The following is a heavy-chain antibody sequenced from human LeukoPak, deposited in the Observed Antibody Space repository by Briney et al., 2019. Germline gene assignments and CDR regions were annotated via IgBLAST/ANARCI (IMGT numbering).Heavy chain of an antibody. CDR2: ISAYNGYT. CDR1: GYTFSIYG. CDR3: ARDGGGISDY. J-gene: IGHJ4*02. Sequence: ASVKVSCKASGYTFSIYGFSWVRQAPGQGPEWMGWISAYNGYTNYTQKLQGRVTMTTDTSTSTAYMELRSLRSDDTAVYYCARDGGGISDYWGQGTLVTVSS. V-gene: IGHV1-18*01. D-gene: IGHD3-16*01.